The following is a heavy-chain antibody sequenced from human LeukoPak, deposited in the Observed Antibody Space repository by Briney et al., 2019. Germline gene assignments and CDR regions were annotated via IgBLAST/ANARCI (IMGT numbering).Heavy chain of an antibody. Sequence: ASVKVSCKASGHTFTGYYMHWVRQAPGQGLEWMGWINPNSGGTNYAQKFQGRVTMTRDTSISTAYMELGRLGSDDTAVYYCARGVRYCSSTSCYLGDNWFDPWGQGTLVTVSS. CDR2: INPNSGGT. J-gene: IGHJ5*02. CDR1: GHTFTGYY. CDR3: ARGVRYCSSTSCYLGDNWFDP. D-gene: IGHD2-2*01. V-gene: IGHV1-2*02.